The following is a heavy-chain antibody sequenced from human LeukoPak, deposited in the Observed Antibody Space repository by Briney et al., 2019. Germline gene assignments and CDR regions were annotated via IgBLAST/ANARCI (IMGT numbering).Heavy chain of an antibody. CDR2: INTHSGNA. V-gene: IGHV7-4-1*02. Sequence: ASVKVSCKASGYSFNSQGMNWVRQVPGQGLEWMGWINTHSGNATYAQGFTGRGVFSLDASASTACLQFSSLQAEDTAIYNCAKEIFRFDLWGQGKMVTVSS. J-gene: IGHJ3*01. CDR3: AKEIFRFDL. CDR1: GYSFNSQG.